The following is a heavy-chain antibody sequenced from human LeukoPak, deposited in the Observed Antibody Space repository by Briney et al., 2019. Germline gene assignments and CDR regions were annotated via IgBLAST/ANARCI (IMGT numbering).Heavy chain of an antibody. J-gene: IGHJ6*04. CDR2: ISYDGSNK. Sequence: GGSLRLSCAASGFTFSSYAMHWVRQAPGKGLEWVAVISYDGSNKYYADSVKGRFTISRDNSKNTLYLQMNSLRAEDTAVYYCARVPLYITMVRVYYCGGDFWGKGTPVPVPS. V-gene: IGHV3-30-3*01. CDR3: ARVPLYITMVRVYYCGGDF. CDR1: GFTFSSYA. D-gene: IGHD3-10*01.